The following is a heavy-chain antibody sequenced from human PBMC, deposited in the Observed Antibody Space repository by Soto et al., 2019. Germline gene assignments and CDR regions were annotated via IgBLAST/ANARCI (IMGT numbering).Heavy chain of an antibody. V-gene: IGHV5-51*01. Sequence: VESLKISCKGSGYTFTSYWIAWVRQMPGKGLEWMGIIYPGDSDTRYSPSFQGQVSISADKSISTAYLQWSSLKASDTAMYSCARQDGSALYYFDYWGQGTLVTVSS. J-gene: IGHJ4*02. CDR2: IYPGDSDT. D-gene: IGHD6-19*01. CDR3: ARQDGSALYYFDY. CDR1: GYTFTSYW.